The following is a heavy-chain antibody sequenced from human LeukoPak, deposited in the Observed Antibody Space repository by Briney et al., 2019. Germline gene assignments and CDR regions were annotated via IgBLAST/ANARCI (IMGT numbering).Heavy chain of an antibody. D-gene: IGHD4-17*01. V-gene: IGHV1-69*13. CDR1: GGTFSSYA. CDR2: VIPMFATA. J-gene: IGHJ4*02. CDR3: ARGLHGDYGYFDY. Sequence: ASVKVSCKASGGTFSSYAISWVRQAPGQGLEWMGGVIPMFATANYAPKFQDRVTITADESTSTAYMELRSLRSEDTAVYHCARGLHGDYGYFDYWGQGTLVTVSP.